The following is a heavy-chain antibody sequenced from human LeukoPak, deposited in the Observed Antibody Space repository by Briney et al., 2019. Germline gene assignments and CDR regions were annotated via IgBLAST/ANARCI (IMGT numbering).Heavy chain of an antibody. CDR1: GFTFSSSW. D-gene: IGHD6-13*01. V-gene: IGHV3-7*01. CDR3: AREHSSNWHDDYFDY. J-gene: IGHJ4*02. CDR2: IDQDGSAK. Sequence: GGSLRLSCAASGFTFSSSWMSWVRQAPGKGLEWVADIDQDGSAKNYVDSVKGRFTISRDNAKNSLYLQMNSLRAEDTAVYYCAREHSSNWHDDYFDYWGQGTLVTVSS.